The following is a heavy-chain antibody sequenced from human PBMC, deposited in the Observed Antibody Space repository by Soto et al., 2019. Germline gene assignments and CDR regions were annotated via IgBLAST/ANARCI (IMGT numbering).Heavy chain of an antibody. CDR2: ISGSGGST. CDR3: AKVGVTRVVITNMFDY. Sequence: GGSLRLSCAASGFTFSSYAMSWVRQAPGKGLEWVSAISGSGGSTYYADSVKGRFTISRDNSKNTLYLQMNSLRAEDTAVYYCAKVGVTRVVITNMFDYWGQGTLVTVSS. CDR1: GFTFSSYA. J-gene: IGHJ4*02. V-gene: IGHV3-23*01. D-gene: IGHD3-22*01.